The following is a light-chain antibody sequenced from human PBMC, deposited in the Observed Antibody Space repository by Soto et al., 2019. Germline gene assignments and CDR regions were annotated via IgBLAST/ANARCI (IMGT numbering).Light chain of an antibody. CDR2: GAS. CDR1: QSVSNN. J-gene: IGKJ1*01. CDR3: QQYNNWFRT. V-gene: IGKV3D-15*01. Sequence: EIVLTQSPATLSLSPGERATLSCRASQSVSNNYLAWYQQKPGQAPRLLIYGASNRATGIPDRFSGSGSGTEFTLTISSLQSEDFAVYYCQQYNNWFRTFGQGTKVDI.